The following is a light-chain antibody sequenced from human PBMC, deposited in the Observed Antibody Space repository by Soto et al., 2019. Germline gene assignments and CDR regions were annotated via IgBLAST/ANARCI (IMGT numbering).Light chain of an antibody. CDR3: QQYESYSPLT. CDR2: DAS. CDR1: QSVSIL. Sequence: SPGERATLSLRASQSVSILLAWYQQKPGQAPRLLIYDASSLESGVPSRFSGRRSGTEFTLTISSLQPDDFGTYYCQQYESYSPLTFGGGTKVDIK. J-gene: IGKJ4*01. V-gene: IGKV1-5*01.